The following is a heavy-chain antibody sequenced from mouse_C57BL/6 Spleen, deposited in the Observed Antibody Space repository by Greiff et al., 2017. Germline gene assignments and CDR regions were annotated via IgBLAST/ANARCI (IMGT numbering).Heavy chain of an antibody. Sequence: EVKLVESGPELVKPGASVKISCKASGYTFTDYYMNWVKQSHGKSLEWIGDINPNNGGTSYNQKFKGKATLTVDKSSSTAYMELRSLTSEDSAVYYCARRITTVVATDFDYWGQGTTLTVSS. D-gene: IGHD1-1*01. J-gene: IGHJ2*01. CDR2: INPNNGGT. CDR1: GYTFTDYY. CDR3: ARRITTVVATDFDY. V-gene: IGHV1-26*01.